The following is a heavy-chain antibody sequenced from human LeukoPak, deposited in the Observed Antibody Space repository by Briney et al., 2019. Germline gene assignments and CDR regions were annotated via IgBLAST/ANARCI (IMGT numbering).Heavy chain of an antibody. V-gene: IGHV3-30*02. CDR2: IPYDGTNK. J-gene: IGHJ3*02. Sequence: TGGSLRLSCAASGFTFSSYSMNWVRQAPGKGLEWVAFIPYDGTNKYYADSVKGRFTISRDNSKNTLYLQMNSLRAEDTAVYYCARDGEYCTNGVCPETHAFDIWGQGTMVTVSS. D-gene: IGHD2-8*01. CDR1: GFTFSSYS. CDR3: ARDGEYCTNGVCPETHAFDI.